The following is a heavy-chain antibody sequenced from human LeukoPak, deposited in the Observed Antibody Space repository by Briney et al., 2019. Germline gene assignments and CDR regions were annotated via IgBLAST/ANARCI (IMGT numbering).Heavy chain of an antibody. CDR1: GLTFTDFW. J-gene: IGHJ3*02. D-gene: IGHD2-21*01. CDR3: ATGPYSAFEM. Sequence: GGSLRLSCAASGLTFTDFWMHWVRQAPEGGLVWVSRVKGDEISTLYADSVKGRFTISRDNAKNTLYLQMNSLRADDTALYYCATGPYSAFEMWGQGTMVTVSS. CDR2: VKGDEIST. V-gene: IGHV3-74*01.